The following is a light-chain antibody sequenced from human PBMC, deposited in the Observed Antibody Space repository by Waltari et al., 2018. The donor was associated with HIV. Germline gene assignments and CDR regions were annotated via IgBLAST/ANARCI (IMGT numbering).Light chain of an antibody. CDR2: TTN. CDR3: ASWDANLNGIV. Sequence: QSILTQPPSTSGTPGQRVTISCSGSFSNVGSHTVNWFQHRPGTSPKLLIYTTNQRPSWVPDRFSGSKSCTSVSLAISVLQSEDEAVYYCASWDANLNGIVFGGGTKLAVL. J-gene: IGLJ3*02. V-gene: IGLV1-44*01. CDR1: FSNVGSHT.